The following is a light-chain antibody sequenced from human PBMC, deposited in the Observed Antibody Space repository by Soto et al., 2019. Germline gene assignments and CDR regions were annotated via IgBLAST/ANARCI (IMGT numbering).Light chain of an antibody. CDR2: DAS. J-gene: IGKJ5*01. CDR3: QQRNVWPPIT. CDR1: QSIRTS. Sequence: EVFLTQSPATLSLSPGGRAPLSRRASQSIRTSLAWYQQKPGQAPRLVIFDASNRANGVPARFGGSGSGTDFTLTINSLEPEDFAVYYCQQRNVWPPITFGQGTRLEIK. V-gene: IGKV3-11*01.